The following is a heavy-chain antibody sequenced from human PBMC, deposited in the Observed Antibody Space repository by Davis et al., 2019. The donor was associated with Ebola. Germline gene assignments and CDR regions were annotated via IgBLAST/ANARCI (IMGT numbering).Heavy chain of an antibody. CDR2: VIYDGSNQ. CDR1: GFRFSSYG. CDR3: AKDHQYGDID. Sequence: GESLKISCAASGFRFSSYGLHWVRQAPGKGLEWVAVVIYDGSNQYYADSVKGRFTISRDNSKNTSSLQMNSLIPEDTAVYYCAKDHQYGDIDWGQGTLVTVSS. V-gene: IGHV3-30*18. D-gene: IGHD4-17*01. J-gene: IGHJ4*02.